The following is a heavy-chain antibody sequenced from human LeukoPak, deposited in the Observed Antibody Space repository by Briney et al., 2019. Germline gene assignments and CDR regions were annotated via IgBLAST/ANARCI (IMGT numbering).Heavy chain of an antibody. CDR2: ISYAGSNK. V-gene: IGHV3-30-3*01. Sequence: GGSLRLSCAASGFTFSSYAMHWVRQAPGKGLEWVAVISYAGSNKYYADSVKGRFTISRDNSKITLYLQMNSLRAGDTVVYYCARAVDIVDFYGMDVWGQGTTVSVSS. J-gene: IGHJ6*02. CDR1: GFTFSSYA. D-gene: IGHD2-2*03. CDR3: ARAVDIVDFYGMDV.